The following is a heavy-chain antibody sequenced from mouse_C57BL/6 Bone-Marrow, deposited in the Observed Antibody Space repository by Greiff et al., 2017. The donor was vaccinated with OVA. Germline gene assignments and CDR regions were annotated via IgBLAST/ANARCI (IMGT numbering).Heavy chain of an antibody. V-gene: IGHV1-64*01. CDR1: GYTFTSYW. CDR2: IHPNSGST. D-gene: IGHD3-1*01. CDR3: ARSGGIFDY. J-gene: IGHJ2*01. Sequence: QVQLQQPGAELVKPGASVKLSCKASGYTFTSYWMHWVKQRPGQGLEWIGMIHPNSGSTNYNEKFKSKATLTVDKSSSTAYMKLSSRTSEDSAVYYCARSGGIFDYWGQGTTLTVSS.